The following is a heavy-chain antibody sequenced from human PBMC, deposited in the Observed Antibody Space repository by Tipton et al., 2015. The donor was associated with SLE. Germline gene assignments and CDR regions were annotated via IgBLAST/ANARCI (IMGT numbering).Heavy chain of an antibody. D-gene: IGHD3-3*01. CDR1: GFTFEDYA. J-gene: IGHJ5*02. V-gene: IGHV3-9*01. CDR2: ISWNSGSM. Sequence: SLRLSCAASGFTFEDYAMHWVRQAPGKGLEWVSGISWNSGSMGYADSVQGRFTISRDNAKNSLYLQMDSLRAEDTAVYYCARDGVTIPIYRFDPWGQGTLVTVSS. CDR3: ARDGVTIPIYRFDP.